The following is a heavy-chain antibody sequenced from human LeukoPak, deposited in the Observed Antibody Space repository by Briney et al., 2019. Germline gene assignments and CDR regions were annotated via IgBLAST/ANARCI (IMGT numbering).Heavy chain of an antibody. D-gene: IGHD3-22*01. Sequence: PSETLSLTCAVSGGSISSYYWSWIRQPPGKGLEWIGYVYYSGSTNYNPSLKSRVTISVDTSKNQFSLKLSSVTAADTAVYYCASGGYYDDWFDPWGQGTLVTVSS. J-gene: IGHJ5*02. CDR2: VYYSGST. CDR3: ASGGYYDDWFDP. CDR1: GGSISSYY. V-gene: IGHV4-59*01.